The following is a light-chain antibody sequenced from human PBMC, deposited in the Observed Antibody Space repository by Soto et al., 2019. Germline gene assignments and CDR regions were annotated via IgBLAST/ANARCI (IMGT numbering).Light chain of an antibody. Sequence: QSVLTQPPSVSGAPGQRVTISCTGSSSNIGAGYDVHWYQQLPGTAPKLLIYGNSNRPSGVPDRFSGSKSGTSASLAITGLQAEDEADYYCQSYDSSLSALWVFETGTKVTVL. CDR2: GNS. V-gene: IGLV1-40*01. J-gene: IGLJ1*01. CDR1: SSNIGAGYD. CDR3: QSYDSSLSALWV.